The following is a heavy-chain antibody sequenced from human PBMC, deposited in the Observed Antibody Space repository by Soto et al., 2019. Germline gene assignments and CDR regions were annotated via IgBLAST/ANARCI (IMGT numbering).Heavy chain of an antibody. CDR3: ARTGGNDYYYHYGMDV. D-gene: IGHD2-15*01. J-gene: IGHJ6*02. Sequence: TLSLTCTVSGGSISSGGYYWSWIRQHPGKGLEWIGYIYYSGSTYYNPSLKSRVTISVDTSKNQFSLKLSSVTAADTAVYYCARTGGNDYYYHYGMDVRGQGTTVTVSS. CDR2: IYYSGST. V-gene: IGHV4-31*03. CDR1: GGSISSGGYY.